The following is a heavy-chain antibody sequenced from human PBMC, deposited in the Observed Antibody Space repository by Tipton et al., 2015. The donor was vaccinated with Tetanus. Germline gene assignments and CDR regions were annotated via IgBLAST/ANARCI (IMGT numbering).Heavy chain of an antibody. J-gene: IGHJ4*02. Sequence: TLSLTCTVSGDSISSGDFYWSWIRQHPGKGLEWIGYIYFTGTTYYNPSLESRLTISIDTAKNQFSLHLSSVTAADTAIYYCARTTRRWLHPDFWGQGTLVTVSA. CDR2: IYFTGTT. CDR3: ARTTRRWLHPDF. CDR1: GDSISSGDFY. V-gene: IGHV4-31*03. D-gene: IGHD5-24*01.